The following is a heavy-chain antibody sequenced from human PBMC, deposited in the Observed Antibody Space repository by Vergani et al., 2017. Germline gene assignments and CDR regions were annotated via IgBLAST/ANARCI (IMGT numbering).Heavy chain of an antibody. V-gene: IGHV3-7*01. D-gene: IGHD2-2*01. Sequence: EVQLVESGGGLVQPGGSLRLSCAASGFTFSSYWMSWVRQAPGKGLEWVANIKQDGSEKYYVDSVKGRFTISRDNAKNSLYLQMNSLRAEDTAVYYCARGSIVVVPAALDYWGQGTLVTVSS. J-gene: IGHJ4*02. CDR1: GFTFSSYW. CDR2: IKQDGSEK. CDR3: ARGSIVVVPAALDY.